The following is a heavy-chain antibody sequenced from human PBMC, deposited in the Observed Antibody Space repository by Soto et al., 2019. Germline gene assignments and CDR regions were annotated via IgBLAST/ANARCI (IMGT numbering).Heavy chain of an antibody. CDR2: IYHSGST. J-gene: IGHJ1*01. CDR1: GGSISSSNW. D-gene: IGHD2-21*02. CDR3: ARAVGGDEAYFQH. V-gene: IGHV4-4*02. Sequence: QVQLQESGPGLVKPSGTLSLTCAVSGGSISSSNWWSWVRQPPGKGLEWIGEIYHSGSTNYNPSLKTRDTISVDKSKTQFPLNLSSVTAADTAVYYCARAVGGDEAYFQHWGQGTLVTVSS.